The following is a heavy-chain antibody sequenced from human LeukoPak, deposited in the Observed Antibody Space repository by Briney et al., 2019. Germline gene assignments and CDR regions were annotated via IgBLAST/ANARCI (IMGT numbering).Heavy chain of an antibody. V-gene: IGHV3-7*03. CDR2: IRKDGGET. CDR3: ARHTSGQPFDY. D-gene: IGHD6-19*01. J-gene: IGHJ4*02. Sequence: GGSLRLSCAASGFPFSNYWMNWVRQAPGNALEWVAYIRKDGGETYYVDSVKGRFTTSRDNAKNSLYLQMNSLRAEDTAVYYCARHTSGQPFDYWGQGTLVTVSS. CDR1: GFPFSNYW.